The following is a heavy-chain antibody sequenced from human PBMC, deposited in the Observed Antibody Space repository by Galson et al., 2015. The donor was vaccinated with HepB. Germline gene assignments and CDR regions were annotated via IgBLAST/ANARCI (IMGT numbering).Heavy chain of an antibody. D-gene: IGHD6-13*01. CDR1: GYTFTSYA. Sequence: SVKVSCKASGYTFTSYAMHWVRQAPGQRLEWMGWINADNGNTKYSQKFQGRVTITRDTSASTAYMELSSLRSEDTTVYYCARDAGYSSSWYAWFDPWGQGTLVTVSS. V-gene: IGHV1-3*01. CDR2: INADNGNT. CDR3: ARDAGYSSSWYAWFDP. J-gene: IGHJ5*02.